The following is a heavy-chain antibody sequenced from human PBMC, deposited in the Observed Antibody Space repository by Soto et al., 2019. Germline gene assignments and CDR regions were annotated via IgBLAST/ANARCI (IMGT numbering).Heavy chain of an antibody. Sequence: PGGSLRLSCAISGFSVSSNCLSWVRQAPGKRLEWVSVHYSGGSTYYADSVQGRFTISRDKSNNTLYLQMRRVGAEDTAVYFCARHRHPRGTVGATSPLDRWGQGT. CDR2: HYSGGST. CDR1: GFSVSSNC. V-gene: IGHV3-53*01. J-gene: IGHJ5*02. D-gene: IGHD1-26*01. CDR3: ARHRHPRGTVGATSPLDR.